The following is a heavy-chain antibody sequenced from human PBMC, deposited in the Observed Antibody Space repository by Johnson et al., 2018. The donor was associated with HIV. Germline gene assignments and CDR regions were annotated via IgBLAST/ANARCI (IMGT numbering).Heavy chain of an antibody. CDR2: IFSVGNT. J-gene: IGHJ3*02. V-gene: IGHV3-66*02. D-gene: IGHD2-2*01. CDR1: GFTVSSNY. CDR3: ARVYARTPGAFDI. Sequence: VQLVESGGGLVQPGGSLRLSCAASGFTVSSNYMSWVRQAPGKGLEWVSVIFSVGNTYYTDSVRGRFTISRDNSKNTLYLQMSSLRAEDTAVYYCARVYARTPGAFDIWGQGTMVTVSS.